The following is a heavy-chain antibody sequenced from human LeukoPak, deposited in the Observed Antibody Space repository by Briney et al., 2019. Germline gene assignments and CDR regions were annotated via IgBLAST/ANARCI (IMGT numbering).Heavy chain of an antibody. CDR2: ISTYNGNT. Sequence: AASAKVSCKASGYTFTSYGISWVRQAPGQGLEWMGWISTYNGNTNYAQRLQGRVTMTTDTSTSTAYMELRSLTSDDTAAYYCARGSSSTSGFHYWGQGTLVTVSS. CDR1: GYTFTSYG. D-gene: IGHD2-2*01. CDR3: ARGSSSTSGFHY. V-gene: IGHV1-18*01. J-gene: IGHJ4*02.